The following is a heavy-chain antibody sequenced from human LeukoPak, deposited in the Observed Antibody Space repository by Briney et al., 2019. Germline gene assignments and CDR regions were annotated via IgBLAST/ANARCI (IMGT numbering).Heavy chain of an antibody. CDR2: ISSNGGST. V-gene: IGHV3-64*01. CDR1: GFTFSSYA. CDR3: ARDSGTTTISWFDP. J-gene: IGHJ5*02. D-gene: IGHD1-7*01. Sequence: QPGGSLRLSCAASGFTFSSYAMHWVRQAPGKGLEYVSAISSNGGSTYYANSVKGRFTISRDNSKNTLYLQMGSLRAEDMAVYYCARDSGTTTISWFDPWGQGTLVTVSS.